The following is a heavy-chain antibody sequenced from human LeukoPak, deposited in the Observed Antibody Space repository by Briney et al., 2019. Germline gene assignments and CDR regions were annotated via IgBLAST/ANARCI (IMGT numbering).Heavy chain of an antibody. Sequence: PGGSLRLPCAASGFTFSSYSMNWVPQPPAKGPQCVSSISRSSSYIYYAHSVKRRFTLSRDNAKNSLYLQMNSLRAEDTAVYYWARAHDYGDYIDYWGQGTLVTVSS. V-gene: IGHV3-21*01. J-gene: IGHJ4*02. D-gene: IGHD4-17*01. CDR1: GFTFSSYS. CDR2: ISRSSSYI. CDR3: ARAHDYGDYIDY.